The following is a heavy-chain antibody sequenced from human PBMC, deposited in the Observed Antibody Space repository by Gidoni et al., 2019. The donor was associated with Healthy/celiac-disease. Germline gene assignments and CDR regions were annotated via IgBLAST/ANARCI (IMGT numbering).Heavy chain of an antibody. Sequence: QVQLQESGPGLVKPSQTLSLTCTVSGGPISSGGYYWSWIRQHPGKGLEWIGYIYYSGSTYYNPSLKSRVTISVDTSKNQFSLKLSSVTAADTAVYYCARYRLAKSSSWNWFDPWGQGTLVTVSS. J-gene: IGHJ5*02. D-gene: IGHD6-13*01. CDR2: IYYSGST. CDR1: GGPISSGGYY. CDR3: ARYRLAKSSSWNWFDP. V-gene: IGHV4-31*03.